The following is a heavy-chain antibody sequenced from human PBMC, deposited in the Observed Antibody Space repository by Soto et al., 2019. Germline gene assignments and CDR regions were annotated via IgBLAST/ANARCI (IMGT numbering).Heavy chain of an antibody. V-gene: IGHV1-18*01. CDR3: ARVPIIVVVVAAIMDV. CDR1: GYTFTSYG. D-gene: IGHD2-15*01. CDR2: ISAYNGNT. J-gene: IGHJ6*02. Sequence: ASVKVSCKASGYTFTSYGLSWVRQAPGQGLEWMGWISAYNGNTNYAQKLQGRVTMTTDTSTSTAYMELRSLRSDDTAVYYCARVPIIVVVVAAIMDVWGQGTTVTVSS.